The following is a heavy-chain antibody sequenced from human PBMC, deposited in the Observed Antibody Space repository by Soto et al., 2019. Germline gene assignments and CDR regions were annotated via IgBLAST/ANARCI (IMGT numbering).Heavy chain of an antibody. CDR1: GYTLTELS. CDR2: FDPEDGET. J-gene: IGHJ4*02. V-gene: IGHV1-24*01. D-gene: IGHD2-8*01. Sequence: SVKVSCKVSGYTLTELSMHWVQQAPGKGLEWMGGFDPEDGETIYAQKFQGRVTMTEDTSTDTAYMELSSLRSEDTAVYYCATXSPYCTNGVCYTGPFDYWGQGTLVTVSS. CDR3: ATXSPYCTNGVCYTGPFDY.